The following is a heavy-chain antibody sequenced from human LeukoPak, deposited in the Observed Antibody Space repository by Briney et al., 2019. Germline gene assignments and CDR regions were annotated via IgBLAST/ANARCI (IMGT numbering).Heavy chain of an antibody. CDR1: GFTFSGYA. CDR3: AKDYYDSSGYFDY. Sequence: GGSLRLSCAASGFTFSGYAMSWVRQAPGKGLEWVSAISDSGGSTYYADSVKGRFTISRDNSKNTLYLQMNSLRAEDTAVYYCAKDYYDSSGYFDYWGQGTLVTVSS. CDR2: ISDSGGST. J-gene: IGHJ4*02. D-gene: IGHD3-22*01. V-gene: IGHV3-23*01.